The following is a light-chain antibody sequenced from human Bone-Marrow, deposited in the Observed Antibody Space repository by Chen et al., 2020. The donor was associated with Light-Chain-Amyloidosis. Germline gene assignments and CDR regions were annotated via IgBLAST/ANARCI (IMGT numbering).Light chain of an antibody. CDR1: SSDVGGYNY. Sequence: QYALTQPPPASGSPGESVTISCTGTSSDVGGYNYVSWYQQHPGKVPKFMIYEVTKRPSGVPDRFSGSKSGNTASLTVSGIQAEDEADYYCSSYAGSNNWVFGGGTKLTVL. V-gene: IGLV2-8*01. J-gene: IGLJ3*02. CDR3: SSYAGSNNWV. CDR2: EVT.